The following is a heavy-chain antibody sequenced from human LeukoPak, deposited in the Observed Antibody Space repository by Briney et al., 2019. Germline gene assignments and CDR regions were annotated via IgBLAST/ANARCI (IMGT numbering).Heavy chain of an antibody. D-gene: IGHD3-10*01. J-gene: IGHJ5*02. CDR3: AKDATYYYASGSLNWFDP. Sequence: GGSLRLSCAASGFTFSGSAMHWVRQASGKGLEWVGRIRSKANSYATAYAASVKGRFTISRDDSKNTAYLQMNSLRAEDTAVYYCAKDATYYYASGSLNWFDPWGQGTLVTVSS. V-gene: IGHV3-73*01. CDR1: GFTFSGSA. CDR2: IRSKANSYAT.